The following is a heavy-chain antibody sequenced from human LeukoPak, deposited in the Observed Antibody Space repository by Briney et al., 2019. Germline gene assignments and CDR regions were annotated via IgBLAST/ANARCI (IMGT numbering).Heavy chain of an antibody. D-gene: IGHD3-22*01. CDR3: ARVLHKRNYDSSDYYGS. CDR1: GFTFSNYD. J-gene: IGHJ5*02. Sequence: GGSLRLSCAASGFTFSNYDMHWVRQATGKGLEWVSGIGTAGDIYYPGSVKGRFTISRDNAKNSLYLQLNSLRAEDTAVYYCARVLHKRNYDSSDYYGSWGQGTLVTVSP. V-gene: IGHV3-13*01. CDR2: IGTAGDI.